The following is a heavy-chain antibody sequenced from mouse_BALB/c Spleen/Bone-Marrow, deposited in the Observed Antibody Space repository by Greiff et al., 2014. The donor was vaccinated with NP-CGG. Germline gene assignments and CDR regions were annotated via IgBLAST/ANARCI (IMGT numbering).Heavy chain of an antibody. CDR2: IDPFNGDT. V-gene: IGHV1S135*01. D-gene: IGHD2-12*01. J-gene: IGHJ3*01. CDR3: ERRVLTPGDGFAF. Sequence: VQLKESRPQLLKSGASAKISCKASGYSFNSYYMHWVKQSHGKSLEWIGYIDPFNGDTNYNQKFKGKATLTVDKSSSTAYMHLSSLTSEDSAVYYCERRVLTPGDGFAFWRQATLITVS. CDR1: GYSFNSYY.